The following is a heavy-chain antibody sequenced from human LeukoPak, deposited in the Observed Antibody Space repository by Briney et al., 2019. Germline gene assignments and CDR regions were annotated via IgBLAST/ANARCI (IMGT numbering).Heavy chain of an antibody. CDR1: GGSISSSSYY. CDR2: IYYSGST. D-gene: IGHD5-18*01. Sequence: PSETLSLTCTVSGGSISSSSYYWGWIRQPPGKGLEWIGSIYYSGSTYYNPSLKSRVTISVDTSKNQFSLKLSSVTAADTAVYYCARTSTWIQQSHAFDIWGQGTMVTVSS. J-gene: IGHJ3*02. CDR3: ARTSTWIQQSHAFDI. V-gene: IGHV4-39*07.